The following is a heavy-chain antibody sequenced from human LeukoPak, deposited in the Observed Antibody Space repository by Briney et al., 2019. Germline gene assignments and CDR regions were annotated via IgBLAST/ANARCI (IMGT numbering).Heavy chain of an antibody. V-gene: IGHV3-30-3*01. CDR3: ARAGSHSRPPGY. J-gene: IGHJ4*02. CDR1: GFTFSTYA. Sequence: GGSLRLSCAASGFTFSTYAMHWVRQAPGKGLEWVAVISYDGSNKYNADSVKGRFTISRDNSKNTLYLQMNSLRAEDTAVYYCARAGSHSRPPGYWGQGTLVTVSS. CDR2: ISYDGSNK. D-gene: IGHD6-13*01.